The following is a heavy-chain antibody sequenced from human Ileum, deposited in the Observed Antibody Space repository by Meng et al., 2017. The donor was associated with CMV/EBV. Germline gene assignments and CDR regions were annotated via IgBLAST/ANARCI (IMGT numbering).Heavy chain of an antibody. CDR2: IHGGGGK. CDR3: VHRYSSSSGQVS. D-gene: IGHD6-6*01. Sequence: QITLKESGPTLVKPTQTLTLTCTFSGFSLTTNVESVGWIRQPPGKALEWLALIHGGGGKQYSPSLQSRLTATRDTSKIQVVLTMTNMDPVDTATYYCVHRYSSSSGQVSWGQGTLVTVSS. V-gene: IGHV2-5*02. CDR1: GFSLTTNVES. J-gene: IGHJ5*02.